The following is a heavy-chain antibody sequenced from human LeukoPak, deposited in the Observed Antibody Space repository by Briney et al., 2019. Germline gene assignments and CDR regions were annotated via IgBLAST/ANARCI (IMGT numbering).Heavy chain of an antibody. J-gene: IGHJ4*02. CDR2: INHSGST. CDR3: ARGYYGSGSFDLDY. CDR1: GGSFSGYY. Sequence: SETLSLTCAVYGGSFSGYYWSWIRQPPGKGLEWIGEINHSGSTNYNPSLKSRVTISVDTSKNQFSLKLSSVTAADTAVYYCARGYYGSGSFDLDYWGQGTLVIVSS. V-gene: IGHV4-34*01. D-gene: IGHD3-10*01.